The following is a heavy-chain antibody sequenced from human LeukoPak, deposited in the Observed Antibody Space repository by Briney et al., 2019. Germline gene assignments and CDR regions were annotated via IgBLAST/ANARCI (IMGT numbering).Heavy chain of an antibody. D-gene: IGHD5-18*01. V-gene: IGHV3-30*18. CDR1: GFTFSRSG. CDR3: AKDDGYSNGFSY. J-gene: IGHJ4*02. CDR2: ISYHGSNK. Sequence: PGRSLRLSCAASGFTFSRSGMHCGRQAPGKRLEGVAVISYHGSNKYYADSVKGRFTNSRDNSKNTLYLQMNSLRAEDTAVYFCAKDDGYSNGFSYWGQGTLVTVSS.